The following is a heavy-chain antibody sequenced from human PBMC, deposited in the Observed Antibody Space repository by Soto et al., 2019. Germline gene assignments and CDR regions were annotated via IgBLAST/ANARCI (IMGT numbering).Heavy chain of an antibody. V-gene: IGHV1-24*01. D-gene: IGHD6-19*01. CDR3: ATLPSYSSGWYSVYFDY. CDR2: FDPEDGET. J-gene: IGHJ4*02. Sequence: ASVKVSCKVSRYTLTELSMHWVRQAPGEGLEWMGGFDPEDGETIYAQKFQGRVAMTEDTSTDTAYMELSSLRSEDTAVYYCATLPSYSSGWYSVYFDYWGQGTLVTVSS. CDR1: RYTLTELS.